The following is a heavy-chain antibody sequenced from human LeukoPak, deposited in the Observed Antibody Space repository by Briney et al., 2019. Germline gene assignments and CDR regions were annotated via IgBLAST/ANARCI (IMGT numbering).Heavy chain of an antibody. CDR1: GYTFTSYG. V-gene: IGHV1-18*04. Sequence: ASVKVSCKASGYTFTSYGISWVRQAPGQGLEWMGWIGAYNGNTNYAQKLQGRVTMTTDTSTSTAYMELRSLRSDDTAVYYCARESLWFGELPFDYWGQGTLVTVSS. D-gene: IGHD3-10*01. CDR3: ARESLWFGELPFDY. CDR2: IGAYNGNT. J-gene: IGHJ4*02.